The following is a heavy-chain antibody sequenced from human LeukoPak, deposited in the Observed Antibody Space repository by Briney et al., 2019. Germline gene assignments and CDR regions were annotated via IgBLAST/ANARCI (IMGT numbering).Heavy chain of an antibody. CDR3: ARDGTAVGINYDY. D-gene: IGHD6-13*01. J-gene: IGHJ4*02. CDR1: GFTFSSYS. CDR2: ISGSSSYI. Sequence: GGSLRLPCAASGFTFSSYSMNWVRQAPGKGLEWVSSISGSSSYIYYADSVRGRFTISRDDAKNSLYLQMNSLRAEDTAVYYCARDGTAVGINYDYWGQGTLVTVSS. V-gene: IGHV3-21*04.